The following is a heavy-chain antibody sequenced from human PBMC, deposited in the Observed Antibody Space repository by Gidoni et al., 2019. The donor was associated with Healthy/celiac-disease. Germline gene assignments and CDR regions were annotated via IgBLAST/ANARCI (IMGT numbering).Heavy chain of an antibody. Sequence: EVQLVESGGGLVQPGGSLSLSCAASGFTFSSYEMNWVRQAPGKGLEWVSYISSSGSTIYYADSVKGRFTISRDNAKNSLYLQMNSLRAEDTAVYYCARAHLGGYYFDYWGQGTLVTVSS. J-gene: IGHJ4*02. CDR1: GFTFSSYE. CDR2: ISSSGSTI. V-gene: IGHV3-48*03. D-gene: IGHD3-16*01. CDR3: ARAHLGGYYFDY.